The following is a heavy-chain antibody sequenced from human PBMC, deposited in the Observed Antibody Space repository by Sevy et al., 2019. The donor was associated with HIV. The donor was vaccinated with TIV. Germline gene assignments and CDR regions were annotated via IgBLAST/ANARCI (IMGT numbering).Heavy chain of an antibody. CDR1: GGTFSSYA. CDR2: IIPIFGTA. V-gene: IGHV1-69*13. J-gene: IGHJ4*02. D-gene: IGHD6-19*01. Sequence: ASVKVSCKASGGTFSSYAISWVRQAPGQGLEWMGGIIPIFGTANYAQKFQGRVTITADESTSTAYMELISLRSEDTAVYYCARGGDSSGWYYFDYWGQGTLVTVSS. CDR3: ARGGDSSGWYYFDY.